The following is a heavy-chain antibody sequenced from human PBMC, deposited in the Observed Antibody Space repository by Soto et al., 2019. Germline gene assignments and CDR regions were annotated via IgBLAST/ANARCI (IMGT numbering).Heavy chain of an antibody. J-gene: IGHJ6*02. V-gene: IGHV3-33*01. CDR1: GFTFSSYG. CDR2: IWYDGSNK. D-gene: IGHD3-3*01. CDR3: ARDKRYYDFWSGYYYGMDV. Sequence: HPGGSLRLSCAASGFTFSSYGMHWVRQAPGKGLEWVAVIWYDGSNKYYADSVKGRFTISRDNSKNTLYLQMNSLRAEDTAVYHCARDKRYYDFWSGYYYGMDVWGQGTTVTVSS.